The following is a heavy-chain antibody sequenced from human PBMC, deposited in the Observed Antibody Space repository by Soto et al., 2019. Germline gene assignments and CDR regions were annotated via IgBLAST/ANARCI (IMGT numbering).Heavy chain of an antibody. J-gene: IGHJ6*02. CDR3: AKDLRDPRFGELFYYGMDV. CDR1: GFTFDDYA. Sequence: EVQLVESGGNLVQPGRSLRLSCVASGFTFDDYAMHWVRQVPGKGLEWVSGISWNSGSIGYADSVKGRFTISRDNAKNSVYPQMNSLRAEDTDLYYCAKDLRDPRFGELFYYGMDVWGQGTTVTVSS. V-gene: IGHV3-9*01. D-gene: IGHD3-10*01. CDR2: ISWNSGSI.